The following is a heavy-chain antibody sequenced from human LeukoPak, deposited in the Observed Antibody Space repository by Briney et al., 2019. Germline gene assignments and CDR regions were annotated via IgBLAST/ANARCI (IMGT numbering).Heavy chain of an antibody. CDR2: ISGSGGST. V-gene: IGHV3-23*01. CDR3: AKATYSSSSSVTDY. CDR1: GFTFSSYG. D-gene: IGHD6-6*01. Sequence: GGSLRLPCAASGFTFSSYGLNWVRQAPGKGLEWVSVISGSGGSTYYADSVKGRFTISRDNSKNTLYLQMNSLRAEDTAVYYCAKATYSSSSSVTDYWGQGTLVTVSS. J-gene: IGHJ4*02.